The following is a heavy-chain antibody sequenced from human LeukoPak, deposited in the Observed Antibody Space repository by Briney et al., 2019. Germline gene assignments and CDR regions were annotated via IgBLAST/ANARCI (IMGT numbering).Heavy chain of an antibody. CDR2: FDPEDGET. V-gene: IGHV1-24*01. D-gene: IGHD3-10*01. CDR3: ARGSLNYYGSGSLGNDY. J-gene: IGHJ4*02. CDR1: GYTLTELS. Sequence: GASVKVSCKVSGYTLTELSMHWVRQAPGKGLEWMGGFDPEDGETIYAQKFQGRVTMTEDTSTDTAYMELSSLRSEDTAVYYCARGSLNYYGSGSLGNDYWGQGTLVTVSS.